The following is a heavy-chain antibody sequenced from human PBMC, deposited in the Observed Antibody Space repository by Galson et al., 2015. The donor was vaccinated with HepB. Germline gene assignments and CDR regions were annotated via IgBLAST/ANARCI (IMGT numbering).Heavy chain of an antibody. D-gene: IGHD2-21*02. J-gene: IGHJ5*02. CDR2: ISAYNGNT. V-gene: IGHV1-18*01. CDR1: GYTFTSYG. CDR3: ARSLDCGGDCYKGNWFDP. Sequence: SVKVSCKASGYTFTSYGISWVRQAPGQGLEWMGWISAYNGNTNYAQKLQGRVTMTTDTSTSTAYMELRSLRSDDTAVYYCARSLDCGGDCYKGNWFDPWGQGTLVAVSS.